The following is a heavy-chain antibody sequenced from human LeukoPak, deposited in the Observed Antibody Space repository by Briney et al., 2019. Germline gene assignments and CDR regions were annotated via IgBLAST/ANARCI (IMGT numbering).Heavy chain of an antibody. Sequence: PGGSLRLSCAASGFTFSSYGMHWVRQAPGKGLEWVAVISYDGSNEYYADSVKGRFTISRDNSKNTLYLQMNSLRAEDTAVYYCAKDWGYGLDYWGQGTLVTVSS. J-gene: IGHJ4*02. CDR1: GFTFSSYG. CDR3: AKDWGYGLDY. CDR2: ISYDGSNE. V-gene: IGHV3-30*18. D-gene: IGHD3-16*01.